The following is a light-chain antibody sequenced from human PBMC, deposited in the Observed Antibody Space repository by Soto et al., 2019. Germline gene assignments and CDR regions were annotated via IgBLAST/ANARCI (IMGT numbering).Light chain of an antibody. CDR2: DAS. CDR3: QIRFNLPLT. J-gene: IGKJ3*01. Sequence: EIVLTQSPATLSLSPGERATLSCRASQSVSSYLAWYQQKPGQAPRLLIYDASNRATGIPARFSGSGSGTYFTLTISSLEPEDFAVYYFQIRFNLPLTFGPGTKVDIK. V-gene: IGKV3-11*01. CDR1: QSVSSY.